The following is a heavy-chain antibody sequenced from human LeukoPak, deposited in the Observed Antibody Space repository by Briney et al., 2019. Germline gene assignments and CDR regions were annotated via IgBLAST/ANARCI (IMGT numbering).Heavy chain of an antibody. V-gene: IGHV3-11*01. CDR3: AREVVIFPDYYYYGMDV. CDR2: ISRSGDSL. J-gene: IGHJ6*02. CDR1: GFPFRDYY. Sequence: GGSLRLSCAASGFPFRDYYMTWIRQAPGKGLEWISYISRSGDSLYYADSVEGRFTISRDNAKNSLFLQMNSLRADDTAVYYCAREVVIFPDYYYYGMDVWGQGTTVAVSS. D-gene: IGHD2/OR15-2a*01.